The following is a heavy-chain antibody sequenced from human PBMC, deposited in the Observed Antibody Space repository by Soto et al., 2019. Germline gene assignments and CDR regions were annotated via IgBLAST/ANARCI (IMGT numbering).Heavy chain of an antibody. CDR3: AKTPRQWRVYFDY. Sequence: EVQLLESGGGLVQPGGSLRLSCAASGFTFSNYAIAWVRQAPGKGREWVSGISGSGGTTYYADSVKGRFTISRDNSKDKLHLPMNSLRAEDTAVYYCAKTPRQWRVYFDYWGQGALVTVSS. CDR2: ISGSGGTT. V-gene: IGHV3-23*01. CDR1: GFTFSNYA. J-gene: IGHJ4*02. D-gene: IGHD6-19*01.